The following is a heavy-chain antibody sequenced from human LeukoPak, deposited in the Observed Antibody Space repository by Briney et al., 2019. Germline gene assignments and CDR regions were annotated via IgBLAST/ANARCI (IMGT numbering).Heavy chain of an antibody. CDR1: GGSISSGSYY. D-gene: IGHD3-22*01. CDR3: AREEIRYDSSGYYFDY. J-gene: IGHJ4*02. Sequence: SETLSLTCTVSGGSISSGSYYWSWIRQPAGKGLEWIGRVYTSGSTNYNPSLKSRVTISVDTSKNQFSLKLSSVTAADTAVYYCAREEIRYDSSGYYFDYWGQGTLVTVSS. V-gene: IGHV4-61*02. CDR2: VYTSGST.